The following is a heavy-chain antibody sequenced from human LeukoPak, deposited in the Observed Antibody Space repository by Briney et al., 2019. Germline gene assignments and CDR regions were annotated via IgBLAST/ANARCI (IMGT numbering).Heavy chain of an antibody. D-gene: IGHD5-18*01. CDR3: ARHGQTAMVDY. CDR2: IYYSNST. Sequence: SEALSHTCIVSLGSLSISSYYWGWIRHPPGKGRGWIGSIYYSNSTSYNPALKSRVTISVETSKYQFSLKLSSVTAAATDVYYCARHGQTAMVDYWGQGTMVT. V-gene: IGHV4-39*01. J-gene: IGHJ4*02. CDR1: LGSLSISSYY.